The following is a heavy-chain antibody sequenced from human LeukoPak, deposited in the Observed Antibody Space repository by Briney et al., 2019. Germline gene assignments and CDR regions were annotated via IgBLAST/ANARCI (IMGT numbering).Heavy chain of an antibody. V-gene: IGHV4-34*01. D-gene: IGHD6-13*01. J-gene: IGHJ4*02. CDR1: GGSFSGYY. CDR3: ARDGRGYASSWYFDL. CDR2: INHSGST. Sequence: SETLSLTCAVYGGSFSGYYWSWIRQPPGKGLEWIGEINHSGSTNYNPSLKSRVTLSVDTSRNQFSLRLSSVTAADTAVYYCARDGRGYASSWYFDLWGQGTLVTVSS.